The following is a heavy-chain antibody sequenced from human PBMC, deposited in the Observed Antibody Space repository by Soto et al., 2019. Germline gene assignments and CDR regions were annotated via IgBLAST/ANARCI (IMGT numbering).Heavy chain of an antibody. CDR1: GFTFSSYW. D-gene: IGHD6-6*01. CDR3: ARVGRAARPNWFDP. Sequence: GGSLRLSCAASGFTFSSYWMSWVRQAPGKGLEWVANIKQDGSEKYYVDSVKGRFTISRDNAKNSVYLQMNSLRAEDTAVYYCARVGRAARPNWFDPWGQGTLVTVSS. V-gene: IGHV3-7*01. CDR2: IKQDGSEK. J-gene: IGHJ5*02.